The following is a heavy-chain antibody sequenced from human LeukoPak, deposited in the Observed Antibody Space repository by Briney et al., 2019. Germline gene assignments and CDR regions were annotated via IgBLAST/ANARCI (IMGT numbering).Heavy chain of an antibody. V-gene: IGHV3-11*01. CDR3: AARRYDYVWGSYRSDAFDI. CDR1: GFTFSDYY. Sequence: GSLRLSCAASGFTFSDYYMSWLRQAPGKGLEWVSYISSSGSTIYYADSVKGRFTISRDNAKNSLYLQMNSLRAEDTAVYYCAARRYDYVWGSYRSDAFDIWGQGTMVTVSS. J-gene: IGHJ3*02. CDR2: ISSSGSTI. D-gene: IGHD3-16*02.